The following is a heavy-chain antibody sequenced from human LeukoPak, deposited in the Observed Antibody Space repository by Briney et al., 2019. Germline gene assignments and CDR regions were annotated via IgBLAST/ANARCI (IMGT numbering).Heavy chain of an antibody. D-gene: IGHD3-3*01. CDR3: ARYFGVVTPSYYYYGMDV. CDR2: IYTSGST. V-gene: IGHV4-4*07. Sequence: SETLSLTCTVSGGSISSYYWSWIRQPAGKGLEWIGRIYTSGSTNYNPSLKSRVTISVDTSKNQFSLKLSSVTAADTAVYYCARYFGVVTPSYYYYGMDVWGQGTTVTVSS. J-gene: IGHJ6*02. CDR1: GGSISSYY.